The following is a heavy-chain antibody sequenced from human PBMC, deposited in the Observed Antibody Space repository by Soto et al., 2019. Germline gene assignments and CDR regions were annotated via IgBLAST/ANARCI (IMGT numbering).Heavy chain of an antibody. CDR1: GFTFSSYA. J-gene: IGHJ4*02. Sequence: EVQLLESGGGLVQPGGSLRLSCAASGFTFSSYAMTWVRQAPGKGLEWVSAISGSGSGTYYADSVKGRFTISRDNSKNTLYLQMNSLRAEDTAVYYCAKDCIHYYDTTARRADYWGQGTLVTVSS. D-gene: IGHD3-22*01. CDR2: ISGSGSGT. CDR3: AKDCIHYYDTTARRADY. V-gene: IGHV3-23*01.